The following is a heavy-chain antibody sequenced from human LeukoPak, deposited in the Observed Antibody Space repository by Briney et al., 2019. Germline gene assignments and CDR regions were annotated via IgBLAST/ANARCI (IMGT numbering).Heavy chain of an antibody. CDR2: IWYDGRKK. D-gene: IGHD4-11*01. V-gene: IGHV3-33*01. CDR1: GFTLSTYG. CDR3: ASSNYNDY. Sequence: GGSLRLSCAASGFTLSTYGVHWVRQAPGKGLEWVAVIWYDGRKKDYADSVKGRFTISRDNSKNTVYLQMDSLRAEDTAVYYCASSNYNDYWGQGTLVTVSA. J-gene: IGHJ4*02.